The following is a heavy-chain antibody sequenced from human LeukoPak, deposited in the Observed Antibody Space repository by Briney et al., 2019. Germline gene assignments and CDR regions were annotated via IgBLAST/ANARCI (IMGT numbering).Heavy chain of an antibody. V-gene: IGHV1-46*01. CDR3: ARDSRKILRFLEWLQTRNWFDP. CDR1: GYTFTSYY. CDR2: INPSGGST. Sequence: AASVKVSCKASGYTFTSYYMHWVRQAPGQGLEWMGIINPSGGSTSYAQKFQGRVTMTRDTSTSTVYMELSSLRSEDTAVYYCARDSRKILRFLEWLQTRNWFDPWGQGTLVTVSS. J-gene: IGHJ5*02. D-gene: IGHD3-3*01.